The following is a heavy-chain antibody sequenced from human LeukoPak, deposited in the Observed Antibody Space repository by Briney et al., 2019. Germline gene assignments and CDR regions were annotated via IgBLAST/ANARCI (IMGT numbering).Heavy chain of an antibody. CDR1: GGSISSSNW. CDR3: AVGFGELYNAFDI. D-gene: IGHD3-10*01. V-gene: IGHV4-4*02. Sequence: SETLSLTCAVSGGSISSSNWWSWVRQPPGKGLEWIGEIYHSGSTNYNPSLKSRVTISVDKSKNQFSLKLSSVTAADTAVYYCAVGFGELYNAFDIWGQGTMVTVSS. CDR2: IYHSGST. J-gene: IGHJ3*02.